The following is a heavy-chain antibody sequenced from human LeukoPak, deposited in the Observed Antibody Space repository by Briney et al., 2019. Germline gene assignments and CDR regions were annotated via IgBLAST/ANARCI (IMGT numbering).Heavy chain of an antibody. Sequence: PGRSLRLSCAASGFTFSSYAMHWVRQAPGKGLEWVAVISYDGSNKYYADSVKGRFTISRDNSKNTLYLQMNSLRAEDTAVYYCARAGVVIVATIPKGLDYWGQGTLVTVSS. J-gene: IGHJ4*02. V-gene: IGHV3-30-3*01. CDR2: ISYDGSNK. CDR3: ARAGVVIVATIPKGLDY. D-gene: IGHD5-12*01. CDR1: GFTFSSYA.